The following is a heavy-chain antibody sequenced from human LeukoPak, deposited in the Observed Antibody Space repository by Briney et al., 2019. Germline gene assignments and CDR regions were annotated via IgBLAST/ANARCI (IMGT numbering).Heavy chain of an antibody. V-gene: IGHV4-39*01. CDR2: IYYSGST. CDR3: ARQGLIVGATRDAFDI. D-gene: IGHD1-26*01. Sequence: PSETQSLTCTVSGGSIISSSYYWGWIRQPPGKGLEWIGSIYYSGSTYYNPSLKSRVTISVDTSMNQFSLKLSSVTAADTAVYYCARQGLIVGATRDAFDIWGQGTMVTVSS. J-gene: IGHJ3*02. CDR1: GGSIISSSYY.